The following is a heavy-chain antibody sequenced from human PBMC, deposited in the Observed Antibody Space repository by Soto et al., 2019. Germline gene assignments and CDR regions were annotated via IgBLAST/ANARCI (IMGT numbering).Heavy chain of an antibody. CDR3: ARVGDPYTPEYYYYGMDV. D-gene: IGHD3-16*02. CDR1: GGSISSYY. V-gene: IGHV4-4*07. J-gene: IGHJ6*02. CDR2: IYTSGST. Sequence: SETLSLTCTVSGGSISSYYWSWIRQPAGKGLEWIGRIYTSGSTNYNPSLKSRVTMSVDTSKNQFSLKLSSVTAADTAVYYCARVGDPYTPEYYYYGMDVWGQGTTVTVSS.